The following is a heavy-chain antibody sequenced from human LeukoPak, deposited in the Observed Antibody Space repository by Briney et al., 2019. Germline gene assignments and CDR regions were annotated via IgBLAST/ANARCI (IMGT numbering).Heavy chain of an antibody. CDR2: IIPIFGTA. J-gene: IGHJ3*02. D-gene: IGHD2-2*01. Sequence: SVKVSCKASGGTFSSYAISWVRQAPGQGLEWMGGIIPIFGTANYAQKFQGRVTITADESTSTAYMELSSLRSEDTAVYYCAGPVTGGDIVVVPATLMDAFDIWGQGTMVTVSS. CDR1: GGTFSSYA. V-gene: IGHV1-69*13. CDR3: AGPVTGGDIVVVPATLMDAFDI.